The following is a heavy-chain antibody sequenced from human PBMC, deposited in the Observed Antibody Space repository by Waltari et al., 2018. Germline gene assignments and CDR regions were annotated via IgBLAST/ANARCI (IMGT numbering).Heavy chain of an antibody. CDR1: GFSFNNTW. Sequence: EVQLVESGGGLVKPGGSLRLSCAASGFSFNNTWLSWVRQAPGKGLEWVGRIKSKSEGETTDYSAPVKGRFTISRDDSKTTLYLQMNSLKTEDTAVYFCTALKSWGQGALVIVSS. CDR2: IKSKSEGETT. J-gene: IGHJ5*02. V-gene: IGHV3-15*01. CDR3: TALKS.